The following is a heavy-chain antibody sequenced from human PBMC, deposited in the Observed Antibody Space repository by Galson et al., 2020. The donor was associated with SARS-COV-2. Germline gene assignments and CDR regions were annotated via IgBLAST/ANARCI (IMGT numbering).Heavy chain of an antibody. Sequence: SETLSLTCAVSGGSISSGGYSWSWIRQPPGKGLEWIGYIYHSGSTYYNPSLKSRVTISVDRSKNQFSLKLSSVTAADTAVYYCAREGGYSSSSADAFDIWGQGTMVTVSS. CDR2: IYHSGST. J-gene: IGHJ3*02. CDR1: GGSISSGGYS. CDR3: AREGGYSSSSADAFDI. D-gene: IGHD5-18*01. V-gene: IGHV4-30-2*01.